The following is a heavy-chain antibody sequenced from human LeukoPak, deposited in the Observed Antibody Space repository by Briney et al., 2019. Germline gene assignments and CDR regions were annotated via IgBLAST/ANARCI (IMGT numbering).Heavy chain of an antibody. CDR1: GFTFANAW. CDR2: IKSKTADGTA. Sequence: GGSLRLSCAASGFTFANAWMSWVRQAPGKGLEWVGRIKSKTADGTADYAAVVKARFTISRDDSNNMLYLQMNSLKIEDTAVYYCATHDSTSYYYSADWGQGTLVTVSS. CDR3: ATHDSTSYYYSAD. V-gene: IGHV3-15*01. D-gene: IGHD3-22*01. J-gene: IGHJ4*02.